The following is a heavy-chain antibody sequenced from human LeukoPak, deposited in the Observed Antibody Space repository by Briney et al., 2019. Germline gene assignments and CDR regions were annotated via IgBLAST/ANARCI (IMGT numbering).Heavy chain of an antibody. CDR1: GFVFSAYG. V-gene: IGHV3-30*18. CDR2: IAYDGRYR. J-gene: IGHJ4*02. CDR3: AKDHTARELKD. D-gene: IGHD3-10*01. Sequence: QTGGSLRLSCAASGFVFSAYGMHWVRQAPGKGLEWVAVIAYDGRYRYCADSVKGRFTVSRDNSKNTVSLQMKGLRVEDTAVYYCAKDHTARELKDWGQGTLVIVSS.